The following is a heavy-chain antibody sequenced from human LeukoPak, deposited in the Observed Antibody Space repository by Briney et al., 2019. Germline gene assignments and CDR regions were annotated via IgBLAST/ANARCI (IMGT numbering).Heavy chain of an antibody. V-gene: IGHV4-34*01. J-gene: IGHJ4*02. CDR2: INHSGST. Sequence: PSETLSLTCAVYGGSFSGYYWSWILQPPGKGLEWIGEINHSGSTNYNPPLKSRVTISVDTSKDQFSLKLSSVTAADTAVYYCARGPPRDTMIVVGGNGGFDYWGQGTLVTVSS. CDR3: ARGPPRDTMIVVGGNGGFDY. CDR1: GGSFSGYY. D-gene: IGHD3-22*01.